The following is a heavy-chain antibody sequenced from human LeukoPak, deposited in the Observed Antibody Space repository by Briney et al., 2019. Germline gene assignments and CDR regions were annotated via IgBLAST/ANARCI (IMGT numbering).Heavy chain of an antibody. V-gene: IGHV3-74*01. CDR1: EFTFSRYW. J-gene: IGHJ6*03. CDR3: ACQTTYDYYYMDV. CDR2: INNDGHST. Sequence: GGSLRLSCAASEFTFSRYWMHCVRQAPGKGLVWVSHINNDGHSTGYADSVKGRFTISRDNAKNTLYLQMNNLRAEDTAVYYCACQTTYDYYYMDVWGKGTTVTVSS. D-gene: IGHD1/OR15-1a*01.